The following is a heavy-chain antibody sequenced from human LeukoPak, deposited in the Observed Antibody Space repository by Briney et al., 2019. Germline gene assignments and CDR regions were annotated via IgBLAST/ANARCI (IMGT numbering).Heavy chain of an antibody. CDR2: IYYSGST. CDR3: ARDTGDSGGY. J-gene: IGHJ4*02. CDR1: GGSISSYY. D-gene: IGHD2-21*02. Sequence: SETLSLTCTVSGGSISSYYWSWIRQPPGKGLEWIGYIYYSGSTNYNPSLKSRVTISVDTSKNQFSLKLSSVTAADTAVYYCARDTGDSGGYWGQGTLVTVSS. V-gene: IGHV4-59*12.